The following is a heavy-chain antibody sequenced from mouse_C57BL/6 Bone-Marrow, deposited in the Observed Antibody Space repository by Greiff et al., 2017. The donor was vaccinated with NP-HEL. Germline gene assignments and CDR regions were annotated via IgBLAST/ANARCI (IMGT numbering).Heavy chain of an antibody. V-gene: IGHV1-55*01. D-gene: IGHD4-1*01. CDR2: IYPGSGST. CDR1: GYTFTSYW. Sequence: VKLMESGAELVKPGASVKMSCKASGYTFTSYWITWVKQRPGQGLEWIGDIYPGSGSTNYNEKFKSKATLTVDTSSSTAYMQLSSLTSEDSAVYYCARNWAAWFAYWGQGTLVTVSA. J-gene: IGHJ3*01. CDR3: ARNWAAWFAY.